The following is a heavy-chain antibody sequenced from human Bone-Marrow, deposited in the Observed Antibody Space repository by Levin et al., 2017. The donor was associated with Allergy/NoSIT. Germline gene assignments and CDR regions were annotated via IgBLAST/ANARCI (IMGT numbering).Heavy chain of an antibody. CDR2: ISSDGSKE. CDR3: AKEIGVADMFDY. J-gene: IGHJ4*02. D-gene: IGHD6-19*01. CDR1: GFTFSSYG. V-gene: IGHV3-30*18. Sequence: GGSLRLSCAVYGFTFSSYGMHWARQAPGKGLEWVAVISSDGSKEYYADSVQGRFTISRDNSKNTLYLQMNSLRAEDTAVYYCAKEIGVADMFDYWGQGALVSVSS.